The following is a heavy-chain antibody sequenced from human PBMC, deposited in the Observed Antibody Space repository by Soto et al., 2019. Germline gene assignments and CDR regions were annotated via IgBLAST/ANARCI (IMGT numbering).Heavy chain of an antibody. CDR2: ISYDGSNK. CDR1: GFTFSSYG. V-gene: IGHV3-30*18. D-gene: IGHD1-26*01. Sequence: PGGSLRLSCAASGFTFSSYGMHWVRQAPGKGLEWVAVISYDGSNKYYADSVKGRFTISRDNSKNTLYLQMNSLRAEDTAVYYCAKLWDPLPEDGYYYGMDVWGQGTTVTVSS. CDR3: AKLWDPLPEDGYYYGMDV. J-gene: IGHJ6*02.